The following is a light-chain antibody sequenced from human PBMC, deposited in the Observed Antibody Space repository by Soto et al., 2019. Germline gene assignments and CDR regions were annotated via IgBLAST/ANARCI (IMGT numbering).Light chain of an antibody. Sequence: QSALTQPASVSGSPGQSITISCTGTSSDVGSYNLVSWYQQHPGKAPKLMIYEVSKRPSGVSNRFSGSKSGNTASLTISGLQAEDEADYYCCSYDGSSKWVFGGGTKVTVL. CDR3: CSYDGSSKWV. V-gene: IGLV2-23*02. J-gene: IGLJ3*02. CDR1: SSDVGSYNL. CDR2: EVS.